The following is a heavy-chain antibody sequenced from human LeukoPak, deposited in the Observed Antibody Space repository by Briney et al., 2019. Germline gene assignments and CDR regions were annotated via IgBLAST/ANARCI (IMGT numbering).Heavy chain of an antibody. D-gene: IGHD1-26*01. Sequence: PSETLSLTCTVSGDSISTSGYYWGWIRQPPGKGLEWIGSIYFSGSTYYNPSLKSRVSISVDTSKNQFSLKLTSVTAADTAVYYCARHKESYSHLDSWGQGTLVTVSS. CDR2: IYFSGST. CDR3: ARHKESYSHLDS. V-gene: IGHV4-39*01. CDR1: GDSISTSGYY. J-gene: IGHJ4*02.